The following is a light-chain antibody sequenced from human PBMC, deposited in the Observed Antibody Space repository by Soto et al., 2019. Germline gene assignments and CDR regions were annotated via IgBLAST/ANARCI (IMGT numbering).Light chain of an antibody. CDR3: QQYGNSFVG. CDR1: QSVSSTY. Sequence: EIVLTQSPGNLSLSPGDIATLSCRAIQSVSSTYLAWYQHRPCQAPRLLIYGASSRATGIPDRFSGSGSGTDFTLIISRLEPEDFAVYYCQQYGNSFVGFGPGTKVEIK. J-gene: IGKJ1*01. CDR2: GAS. V-gene: IGKV3-20*01.